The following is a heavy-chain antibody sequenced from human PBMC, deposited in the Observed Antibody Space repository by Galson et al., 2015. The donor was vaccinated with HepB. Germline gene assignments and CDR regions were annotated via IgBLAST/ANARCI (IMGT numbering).Heavy chain of an antibody. Sequence: SVKVSCKAPGYTFTGYYMHWARQAPGQGLEWMGWINPNSGGTNYAQKFQGRVTMPRDTSISTAYMELSRLRSDDTAVYYCARSRANYDILTGNWFDPWGQGTLVTVSS. CDR1: GYTFTGYY. V-gene: IGHV1-2*02. D-gene: IGHD3-9*01. J-gene: IGHJ5*02. CDR2: INPNSGGT. CDR3: ARSRANYDILTGNWFDP.